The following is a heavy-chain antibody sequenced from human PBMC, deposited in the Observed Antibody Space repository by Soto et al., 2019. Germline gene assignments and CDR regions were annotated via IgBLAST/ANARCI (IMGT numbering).Heavy chain of an antibody. CDR1: GNTFASHG. Sequence: ASVKVSCKASGNTFASHGFSWVRQAPGQGLEWMGWISGFNGQTNYALKFQGRVTLTTDTSTSTAYMELRSLRSDDTAVYFCARVDPRGVTVVRDYWGQGTLVTVSS. D-gene: IGHD3-10*01. CDR3: ARVDPRGVTVVRDY. J-gene: IGHJ4*02. V-gene: IGHV1-18*01. CDR2: ISGFNGQT.